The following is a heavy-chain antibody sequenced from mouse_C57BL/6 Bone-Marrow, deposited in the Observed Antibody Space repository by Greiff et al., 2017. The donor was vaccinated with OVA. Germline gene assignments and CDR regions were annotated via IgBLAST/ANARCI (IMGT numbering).Heavy chain of an antibody. CDR2: IHPSDSDT. D-gene: IGHD1-1*01. J-gene: IGHJ4*01. CDR1: GYTFTSYW. Sequence: VQLQQPGAELVKPGASVKVSCKASGYTFTSYWMHWVKQRPGQGLEWIGRIHPSDSDTNYNQKFKGKATLTVDKSSSTAYMQLSSLTSEDSAVYYCAIPHYYGSSYMDYAMDYWGQGTSVTVSS. CDR3: AIPHYYGSSYMDYAMDY. V-gene: IGHV1-74*01.